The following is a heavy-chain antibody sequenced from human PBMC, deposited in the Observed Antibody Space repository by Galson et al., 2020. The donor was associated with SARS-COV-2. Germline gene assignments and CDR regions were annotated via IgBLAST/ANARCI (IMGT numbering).Heavy chain of an antibody. CDR3: ARDGQSSRGGALDY. CDR2: IFFDGSEK. CDR1: GFTFSDHA. J-gene: IGHJ4*02. V-gene: IGHV3-33*01. Sequence: GESLKISCAASGFTFSDHAMHWVRPAPGKGLEWVAQIFFDGSEKYYGDSVRGRFTISSDSSKNTVYLEMNNLRVDDTAVYYCARDGQSSRGGALDYWGQGTLLTVSS. D-gene: IGHD3-10*01.